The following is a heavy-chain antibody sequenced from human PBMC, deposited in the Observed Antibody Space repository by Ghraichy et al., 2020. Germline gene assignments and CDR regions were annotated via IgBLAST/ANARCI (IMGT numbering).Heavy chain of an antibody. Sequence: SETLSLTCTVSGGSISSYYWSWIRQPPGKGLEWIGYIYYSGSTNYNPSLKSRVTISVDTSKNQFSLKLSSVTAADPAVYYCARDGSYYDILTGYYNPSYYGMDVWGQGTTVTVSS. CDR1: GGSISSYY. V-gene: IGHV4-59*01. CDR2: IYYSGST. D-gene: IGHD3-9*01. J-gene: IGHJ6*02. CDR3: ARDGSYYDILTGYYNPSYYGMDV.